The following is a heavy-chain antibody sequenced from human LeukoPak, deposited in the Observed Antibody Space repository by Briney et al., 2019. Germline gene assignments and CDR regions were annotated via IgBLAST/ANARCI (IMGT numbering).Heavy chain of an antibody. V-gene: IGHV7-4-1*02. Sequence: ASVKVSCKASGYSFTGSAMNWVRQAPGQGLEWMGWINTNTGNPTYAQGFTGRFVFSLDTSVSTAYIQISSLKTEDTAVYYCARGQKYTSGYTVTELGSRYFDYWGQGALVTVSS. D-gene: IGHD5-18*01. J-gene: IGHJ4*02. CDR3: ARGQKYTSGYTVTELGSRYFDY. CDR1: GYSFTGSA. CDR2: INTNTGNP.